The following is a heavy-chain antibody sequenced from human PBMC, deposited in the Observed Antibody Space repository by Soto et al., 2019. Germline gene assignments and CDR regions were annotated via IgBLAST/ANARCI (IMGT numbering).Heavy chain of an antibody. D-gene: IGHD6-6*01. V-gene: IGHV4-59*01. CDR2: IYYNGAT. CDR1: GDSMNAYY. J-gene: IGHJ6*02. Sequence: PSETLSLTCSVSGDSMNAYYWSWIRQSPGMGLEWIGHIYYNGATSFNPSLKGRVTMSIDASRKQFSLKLISVTPADAATYYCARDRRMRANYYYYFGLEIWGQGTTVTVSS. CDR3: ARDRRMRANYYYYFGLEI.